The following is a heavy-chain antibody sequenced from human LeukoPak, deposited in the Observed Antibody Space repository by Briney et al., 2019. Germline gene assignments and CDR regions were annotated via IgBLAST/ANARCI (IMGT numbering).Heavy chain of an antibody. CDR3: AKWGGYDFYAFDI. Sequence: SETLSLTCAVSGYSISSGYYWGWIRQPPGKGLEWIGSIYHSGSTNYNPSLKSRVTMSVDTSKNQFSLKLSSVTAADTAVYYCAKWGGYDFYAFDIWGQGTMVTVSS. CDR2: IYHSGST. J-gene: IGHJ3*02. V-gene: IGHV4-38-2*01. CDR1: GYSISSGYY. D-gene: IGHD5-12*01.